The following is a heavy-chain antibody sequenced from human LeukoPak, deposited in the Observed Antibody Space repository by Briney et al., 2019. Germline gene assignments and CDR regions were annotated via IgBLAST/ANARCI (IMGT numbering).Heavy chain of an antibody. D-gene: IGHD2-2*01. V-gene: IGHV3-7*03. Sequence: GGSLRLSCTASGFTFSSYWMSWVRQAPGKGLEWVANIKQDGSEKYYVDSVKGRFTISRDNAKNSLYLQMNSLRAEDTAVYYCAKTSWFASYFDYWGQGTLVTVSS. CDR1: GFTFSSYW. J-gene: IGHJ4*02. CDR2: IKQDGSEK. CDR3: AKTSWFASYFDY.